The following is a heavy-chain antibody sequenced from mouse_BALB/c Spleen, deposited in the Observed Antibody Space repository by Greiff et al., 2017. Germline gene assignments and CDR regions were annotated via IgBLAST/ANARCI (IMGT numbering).Heavy chain of an antibody. CDR1: GYTFTDYA. J-gene: IGHJ3*01. Sequence: QVQLQQSGAELVRPGVSVKISCKGSGYTFTDYAMHWVKQSHAKSLEWIGVISTYYGDASYNQKFKGKATMTVDKSSSTAYMELARLTSEDSAIYYCARRGNYVGAWFAYWGQGTLVTVSA. CDR3: ARRGNYVGAWFAY. D-gene: IGHD2-1*01. CDR2: ISTYYGDA. V-gene: IGHV1S137*01.